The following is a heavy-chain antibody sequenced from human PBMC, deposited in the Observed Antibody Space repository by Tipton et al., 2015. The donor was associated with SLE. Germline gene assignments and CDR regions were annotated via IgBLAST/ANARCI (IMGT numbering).Heavy chain of an antibody. CDR3: ARFQGNWNWFDP. V-gene: IGHV4-59*01. D-gene: IGHD1-20*01. Sequence: TLSLTCIVSGGSISSYYWSWIRQPPGKGLEWIGYIYYSGSTNYNPSLKSRVTISVDTSKNQFSLKLSSVTAADTAVYYCARFQGNWNWFDPWGQGTLVTVSS. CDR2: IYYSGST. J-gene: IGHJ5*02. CDR1: GGSISSYY.